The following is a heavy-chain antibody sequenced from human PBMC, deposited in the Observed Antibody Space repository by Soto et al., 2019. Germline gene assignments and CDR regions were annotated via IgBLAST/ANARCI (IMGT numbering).Heavy chain of an antibody. J-gene: IGHJ6*02. D-gene: IGHD5-12*01. V-gene: IGHV1-3*01. CDR2: INAGNGNT. CDR1: GYTFTSYA. Sequence: GASVKVSCKASGYTFTSYAIHWVRQAPGQRLEWMGWINAGNGNTKYSQKFQGRVTITRDTSASTAYMELSSLRSDDTAVYYCAREGVAPYYYYGMDVWGQGTPVTVSS. CDR3: AREGVAPYYYYGMDV.